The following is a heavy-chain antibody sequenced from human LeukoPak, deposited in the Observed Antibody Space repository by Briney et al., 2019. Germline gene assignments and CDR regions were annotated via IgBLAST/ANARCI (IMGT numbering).Heavy chain of an antibody. D-gene: IGHD1-26*01. CDR1: GGSISSYY. CDR3: ARGRRGGIVGATNGESFDY. J-gene: IGHJ4*02. CDR2: INHSGST. Sequence: NPSETLSLTCTVSGGSISSYYWSWIRQPPGKGLEWIGEINHSGSTNYNPSLKSRVTISVDTSKNQFSLKLSSVTAADTAVYYCARGRRGGIVGATNGESFDYWGQGTLVTVSS. V-gene: IGHV4-34*01.